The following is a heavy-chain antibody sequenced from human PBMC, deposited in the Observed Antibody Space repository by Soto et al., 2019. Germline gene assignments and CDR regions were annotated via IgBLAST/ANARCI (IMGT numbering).Heavy chain of an antibody. Sequence: QVQLVESGGGVVQPGRSLRLSCAASGFTFSNFGMHWVRQAPGKGLEWVAVIPSDGSDKYYSDSVKGRFTISRDNSKNTLFLQMNSLRVEDTAVYYCAKGSEVARQELDYWGQGTLVTVSS. CDR3: AKGSEVARQELDY. CDR2: IPSDGSDK. J-gene: IGHJ4*02. D-gene: IGHD2-15*01. CDR1: GFTFSNFG. V-gene: IGHV3-30*18.